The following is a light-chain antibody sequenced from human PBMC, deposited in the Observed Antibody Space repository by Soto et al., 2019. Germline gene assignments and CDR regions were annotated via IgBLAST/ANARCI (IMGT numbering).Light chain of an antibody. CDR1: QSVSSY. V-gene: IGKV3-11*01. CDR2: DAS. J-gene: IGKJ3*01. CDR3: QQRSNWLFT. Sequence: EIVLTQSPATLSLSPGERATLSCRASQSVSSYLAWYQQKPGQAPRLLIYDASSRATGIPARFSGSGSGTDFTLTLSSLEPEDFAVYYCQQRSNWLFTFGPGTKLHIQ.